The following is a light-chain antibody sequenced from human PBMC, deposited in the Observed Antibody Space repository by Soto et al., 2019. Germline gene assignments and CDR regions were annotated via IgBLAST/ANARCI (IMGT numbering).Light chain of an antibody. J-gene: IGLJ2*01. Sequence: QSALTQTASVSASPGQSITISCTGTSSDFDTYNSVSWYQQYPGKAPQLLIYDVSYRPSGVSSRFSGSRSGNTASLTISGLQPDDDADYYCASYTSSRIRVFGGGTKLTVL. V-gene: IGLV2-14*01. CDR2: DVS. CDR1: SSDFDTYNS. CDR3: ASYTSSRIRV.